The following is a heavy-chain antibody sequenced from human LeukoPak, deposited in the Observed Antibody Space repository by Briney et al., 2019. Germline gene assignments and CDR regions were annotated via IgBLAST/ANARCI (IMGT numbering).Heavy chain of an antibody. J-gene: IGHJ4*02. V-gene: IGHV3-23*01. D-gene: IGHD6-13*01. CDR1: GFTFSSYA. Sequence: GGSQRLPCAASGFTFSSYAMSWVRQAPGKGLEWVSAISGSGDSTYYGDSVKGRFTISRDNSKNTLYLQMNSLRAEDTAVYYCAKTRPLDSSSWSHGDYWGQGTLVTVSS. CDR3: AKTRPLDSSSWSHGDY. CDR2: ISGSGDST.